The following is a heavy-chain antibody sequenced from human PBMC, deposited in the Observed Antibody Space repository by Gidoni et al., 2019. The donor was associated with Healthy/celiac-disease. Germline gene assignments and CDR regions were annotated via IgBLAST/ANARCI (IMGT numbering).Heavy chain of an antibody. D-gene: IGHD1-26*01. CDR1: GYSFPSYW. Sequence: EVQLVQSGAEVKKPGESLRISCKGSGYSFPSYWISWVRQMPGKGLQWMGRIDPSDSYTNYSPSFQGHVTISADKSISTAYLQWSSLKASDTAMYYCARWGAIVGATTLSDYWGQGTLVTVSS. CDR3: ARWGAIVGATTLSDY. CDR2: IDPSDSYT. V-gene: IGHV5-10-1*03. J-gene: IGHJ4*02.